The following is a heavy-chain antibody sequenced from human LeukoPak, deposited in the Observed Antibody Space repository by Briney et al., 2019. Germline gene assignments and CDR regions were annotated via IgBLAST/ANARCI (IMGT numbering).Heavy chain of an antibody. D-gene: IGHD3-22*01. Sequence: GASVKVSCKASGYTFTSYGISWVRRAPGQGLEWMGWISAYNGNTNYAQKLQGRVTMTTDTSTSTAYMELRSLRSDDTAVYYCARERPYYYDSSGSPLDAFDIWGQGTMVTVSS. J-gene: IGHJ3*02. V-gene: IGHV1-18*01. CDR3: ARERPYYYDSSGSPLDAFDI. CDR1: GYTFTSYG. CDR2: ISAYNGNT.